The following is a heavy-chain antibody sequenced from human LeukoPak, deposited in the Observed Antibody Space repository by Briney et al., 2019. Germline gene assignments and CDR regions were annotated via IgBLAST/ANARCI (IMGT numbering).Heavy chain of an antibody. CDR2: ISFDGSNK. V-gene: IGHV3-30*04. Sequence: GRSLRLSCAASGFTFNNYAMHWVRQAPGKGLEWVAVISFDGSNKYYADSVKGRFTISRDNSKNTLSLQMNSLRAEDTAVYYCATTNNHYDSSGYYGFQHWGQGTLVTVSS. D-gene: IGHD3-22*01. CDR3: ATTNNHYDSSGYYGFQH. CDR1: GFTFNNYA. J-gene: IGHJ1*01.